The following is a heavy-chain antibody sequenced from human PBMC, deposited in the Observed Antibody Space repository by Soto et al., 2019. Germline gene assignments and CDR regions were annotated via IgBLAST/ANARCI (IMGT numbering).Heavy chain of an antibody. V-gene: IGHV5-10-1*01. CDR3: ARLGYCTGASCYTFDS. J-gene: IGHJ4*02. CDR1: GYSFTSYW. D-gene: IGHD2-2*02. Sequence: GESLKISCQGSGYSFTSYWIGWVRQRPGKGLEWTGRINPSDSYTTYSPSFQGHVTISTDKSFSTAYLQWSGLKASDTAMYYCARLGYCTGASCYTFDSWGQGTLVTVCS. CDR2: INPSDSYT.